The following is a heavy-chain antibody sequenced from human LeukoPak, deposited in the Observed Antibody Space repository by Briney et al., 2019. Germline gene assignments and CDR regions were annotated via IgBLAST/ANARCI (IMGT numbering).Heavy chain of an antibody. CDR2: ISSSSSYI. J-gene: IGHJ4*02. V-gene: IGHV3-21*04. Sequence: GGSLRLSCAASGFTFSSYSMNWVRQAPGKGLEWVSSISSSSSYIYYADSVKGRFTISRDNSKNTLYLHMNSLRAEDAAVYYCAKPGYSSGWYLFDYWGQGTLVTVSS. CDR1: GFTFSSYS. CDR3: AKPGYSSGWYLFDY. D-gene: IGHD6-19*01.